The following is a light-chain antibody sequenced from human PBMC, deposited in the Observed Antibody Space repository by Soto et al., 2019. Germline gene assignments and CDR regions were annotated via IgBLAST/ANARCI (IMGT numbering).Light chain of an antibody. CDR3: TSFTTTNTWV. Sequence: QSALTQPNSVSGSPGQSITISCTGTSSDVGSYTFVSWFQQHPGKAPKLIIYEVTNRPSGVSYRFSGSKSGNTASLTISGLQAEDEDDYYCTSFTTTNTWVFGGGTQLTVL. CDR1: SSDVGSYTF. V-gene: IGLV2-14*01. CDR2: EVT. J-gene: IGLJ3*02.